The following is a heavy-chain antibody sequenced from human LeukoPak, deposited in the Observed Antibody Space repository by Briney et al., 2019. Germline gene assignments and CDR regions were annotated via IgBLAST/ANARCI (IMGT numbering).Heavy chain of an antibody. J-gene: IGHJ4*02. Sequence: ASVKVSCKASGGTFSSYAISWVRQAPGQGLEWMGGIIPIFGTANYAQKFQGRVTITADEPTSTAYMELSSLRSEDTAVYYCAREGEVSSGYNYWGQGTLVTVSS. V-gene: IGHV1-69*13. D-gene: IGHD6-19*01. CDR3: AREGEVSSGYNY. CDR1: GGTFSSYA. CDR2: IIPIFGTA.